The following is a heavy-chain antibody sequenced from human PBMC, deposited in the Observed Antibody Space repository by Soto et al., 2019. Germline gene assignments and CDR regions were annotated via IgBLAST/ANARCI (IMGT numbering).Heavy chain of an antibody. CDR1: GFTFSNAW. D-gene: IGHD2-15*01. J-gene: IGHJ4*02. V-gene: IGHV3-15*01. Sequence: GGSLRLSCAASGFTFSNAWMSWVRQAPGKGLEWVGRIKSKTDGGTTDYAAPVKGRFTISRDDSKNTLYLQMNSLKTEDTAVHYCNNYCSGGSCFYFDYWGQGTLVTVSS. CDR3: NNYCSGGSCFYFDY. CDR2: IKSKTDGGTT.